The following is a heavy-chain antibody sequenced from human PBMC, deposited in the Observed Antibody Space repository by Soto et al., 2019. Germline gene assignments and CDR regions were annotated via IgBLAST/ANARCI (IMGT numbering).Heavy chain of an antibody. V-gene: IGHV3-23*01. CDR1: GFTFSSYA. CDR2: ISGSGGST. D-gene: IGHD6-19*01. CDR3: AKDFGGGWYGTAIYFFAS. Sequence: GGSLRLSCAASGFTFSSYAMSWVRQAPGKGLEWVSVISGSGGSTYYADSVKGRFTISRDNSKNTLYLQMNSLRAEDTAVYYCAKDFGGGWYGTAIYFFASWGQGTLVTVSS. J-gene: IGHJ4*02.